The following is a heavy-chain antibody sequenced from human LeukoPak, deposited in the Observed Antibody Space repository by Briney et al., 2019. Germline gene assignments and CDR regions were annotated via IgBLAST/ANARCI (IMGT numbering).Heavy chain of an antibody. J-gene: IGHJ4*02. V-gene: IGHV3-23*01. D-gene: IGHD6-19*01. CDR1: GFTFGSYA. Sequence: GGSLRLSCAASGFTFGSYAMNWVRQAPGKGLEWVSGITGSGGSTYYADSVKGRFTISRDNSKNTLYLQMNSLRVEDSALYYCGKDGRWQWLSLWGQGTLVTVSS. CDR3: GKDGRWQWLSL. CDR2: ITGSGGST.